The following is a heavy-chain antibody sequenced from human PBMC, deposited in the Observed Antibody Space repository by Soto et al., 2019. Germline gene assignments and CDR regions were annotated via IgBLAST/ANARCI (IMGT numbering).Heavy chain of an antibody. Sequence: GGSLRLSCAASGFTFSSYGMHWVRQAPGKGLEWVAVISYDGSNKYYADSVKGRFTISRDNSKNTLYLQMNSLRAEDTAVYYCAKDYYGSGSPIDYYYSGMDFWGKGTTVPVSS. CDR2: ISYDGSNK. D-gene: IGHD3-10*01. CDR3: AKDYYGSGSPIDYYYSGMDF. J-gene: IGHJ6*04. CDR1: GFTFSSYG. V-gene: IGHV3-30*18.